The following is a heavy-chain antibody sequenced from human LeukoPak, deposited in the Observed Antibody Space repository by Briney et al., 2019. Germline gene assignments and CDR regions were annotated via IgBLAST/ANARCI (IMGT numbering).Heavy chain of an antibody. CDR3: AKADYDSEFDY. Sequence: SETLSLTCTVSGGSISSYYWSWIRQPPGKGLEWIGYIYYSGSTNYNPSLKSRVTISVDTSKNQFSLKLSSVTAADTAVYYCAKADYDSEFDYWGQGTLVTVSS. D-gene: IGHD3-22*01. CDR1: GGSISSYY. CDR2: IYYSGST. J-gene: IGHJ4*02. V-gene: IGHV4-59*01.